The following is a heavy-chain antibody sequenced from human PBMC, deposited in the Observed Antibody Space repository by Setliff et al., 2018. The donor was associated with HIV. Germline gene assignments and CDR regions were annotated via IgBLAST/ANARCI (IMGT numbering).Heavy chain of an antibody. V-gene: IGHV3-7*01. CDR2: IDRDGSET. CDR1: RFTFNDYW. D-gene: IGHD3-10*01. Sequence: PGESLKISCVASRFTFNDYWMSWVRQAPGKGLEWVANIDRDGSETNYVDSVKGRFTIFRDNAKSSMYLQMSSLRAEDTAIYYCARKFRPGHGVDVWGQGTTVTVSS. J-gene: IGHJ6*02. CDR3: ARKFRPGHGVDV.